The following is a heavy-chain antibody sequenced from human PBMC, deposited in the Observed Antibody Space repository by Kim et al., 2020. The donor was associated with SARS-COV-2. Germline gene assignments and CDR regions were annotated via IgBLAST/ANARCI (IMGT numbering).Heavy chain of an antibody. J-gene: IGHJ4*02. D-gene: IGHD5-18*01. V-gene: IGHV3-30*07. Sequence: YYAAHVQGLISLSRDNSKNPLYLQVNSLGGEDTAVYYCARVFAYSIGYWGQGTLVTVST. CDR3: ARVFAYSIGY.